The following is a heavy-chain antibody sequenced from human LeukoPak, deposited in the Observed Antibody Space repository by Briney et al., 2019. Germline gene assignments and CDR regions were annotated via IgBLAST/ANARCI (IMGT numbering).Heavy chain of an antibody. V-gene: IGHV4-30-2*01. D-gene: IGHD6-13*01. CDR1: GGSISSDGFS. CDR2: ISHSGNT. Sequence: SSETLSLTCTVSGGSISSDGFSWSWIRQPPGKGLEWIGYISHSGNTDYTPSLKSRVTMAVDRSRNQFSLKLISVTAADTAVYYCARGIVLLPAGIGWFDPWGQGTLVTVSS. CDR3: ARGIVLLPAGIGWFDP. J-gene: IGHJ5*02.